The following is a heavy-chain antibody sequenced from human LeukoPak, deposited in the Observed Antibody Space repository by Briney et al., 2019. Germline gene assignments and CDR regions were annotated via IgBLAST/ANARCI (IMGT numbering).Heavy chain of an antibody. Sequence: PGRSLRLSCAASGFTFSGYSMNWVRQAPGKGLEWVSSISSSSSYIYYADSVKGRFTISRDNAKNSLYLQMNSLRAEDTAVYYCAILPAPLTMAPMGVWGKGTTVTVSS. CDR2: ISSSSSYI. CDR3: AILPAPLTMAPMGV. D-gene: IGHD4/OR15-4a*01. V-gene: IGHV3-21*01. CDR1: GFTFSGYS. J-gene: IGHJ6*04.